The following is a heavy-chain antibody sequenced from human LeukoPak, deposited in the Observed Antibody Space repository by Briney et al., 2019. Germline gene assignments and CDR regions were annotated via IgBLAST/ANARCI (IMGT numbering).Heavy chain of an antibody. D-gene: IGHD3-22*01. CDR3: ARGYDHCPIDM. Sequence: GGSLRLSCAADGATFGTYGMSSVRHEGGKGLEWVSGINRNGGSTTYADSVKGRFTISINNVKDAQYLQMNSPRAEDTALYFCARGYDHCPIDMWGQGTMVTVSS. CDR1: GATFGTYG. V-gene: IGHV3-20*04. CDR2: INRNGGST. J-gene: IGHJ3*02.